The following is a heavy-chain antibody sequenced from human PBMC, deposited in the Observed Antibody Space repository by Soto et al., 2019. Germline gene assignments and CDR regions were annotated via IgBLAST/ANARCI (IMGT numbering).Heavy chain of an antibody. CDR2: ISYDGSNK. Sequence: GGSLRLSCAASGFTFSSYAMHWVRQAPGKGLEWVAVISYDGSNKYYADSVKGRFTISRDNSKNTLYLQMNSLRAEDTAVYYCARGPYSNYYYYYYYGMDVWGQGTTVTVSS. CDR1: GFTFSSYA. D-gene: IGHD4-4*01. J-gene: IGHJ6*02. CDR3: ARGPYSNYYYYYYYGMDV. V-gene: IGHV3-30-3*01.